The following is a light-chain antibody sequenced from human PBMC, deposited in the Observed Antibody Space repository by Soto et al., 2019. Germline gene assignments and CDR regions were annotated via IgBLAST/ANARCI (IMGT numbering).Light chain of an antibody. CDR1: SGSVSTDYY. CDR2: RTS. CDR3: VLYMGSGISV. V-gene: IGLV8-61*01. J-gene: IGLJ2*01. Sequence: QTVVTQEPSFSVSPGGTVTLTCGLNSGSVSTDYYPSWYQQTPGQAPRTLIYRTSTRSSGVPDRFAGSILGNKAALTITGAQADDECDYYCVLYMGSGISVFGGGTKLTVL.